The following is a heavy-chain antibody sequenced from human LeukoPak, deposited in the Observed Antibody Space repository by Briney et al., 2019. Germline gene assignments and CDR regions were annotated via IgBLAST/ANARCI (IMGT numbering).Heavy chain of an antibody. V-gene: IGHV1-18*04. J-gene: IGHJ2*01. Sequence: ASVKVSCKASEGFRNRVIISWVRQAPGQGLEWMGWISAYNGNTNYAQKLQGRVTMTTDTSTSTAYMELRSLRSDDTAVYYCARDPPYYDFWSGYSYWYFDLWGRGTLVTVSS. CDR2: ISAYNGNT. CDR3: ARDPPYYDFWSGYSYWYFDL. CDR1: EGFRNRVI. D-gene: IGHD3-3*01.